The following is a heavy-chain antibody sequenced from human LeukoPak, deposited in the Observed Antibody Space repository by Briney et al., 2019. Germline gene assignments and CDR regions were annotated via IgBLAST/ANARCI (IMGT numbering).Heavy chain of an antibody. V-gene: IGHV4-30-2*01. Sequence: SQTLSLTCTVSGGSISSGGYYWSWIRQPPGKGLEWIGYIYHSGSTYYNPSLKSRVTISVDRSKNQFSLQLNSVTPDDTAVFYCAREPSGHSGSFDSWGQGTLVTVSS. CDR2: IYHSGST. J-gene: IGHJ4*02. CDR1: GGSISSGGYY. D-gene: IGHD4-23*01. CDR3: AREPSGHSGSFDS.